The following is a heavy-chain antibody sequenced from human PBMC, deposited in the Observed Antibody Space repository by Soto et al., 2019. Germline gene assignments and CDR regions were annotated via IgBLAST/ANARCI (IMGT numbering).Heavy chain of an antibody. CDR1: GFTFSSYG. V-gene: IGHV3-30*18. CDR2: ISYDGSNK. CDR3: AKGLYYDFWSGYLYYYYYGMEV. D-gene: IGHD3-3*01. J-gene: IGHJ6*02. Sequence: PGGSLRLSCAASGFTFSSYGMHWVRQAPGKGLEWVAVISYDGSNKYYADSVKGRFTISRDNSKNTLYLQMNRLGAEDTAVYYCAKGLYYDFWSGYLYYYYYGMEVWGQGTTVTVS.